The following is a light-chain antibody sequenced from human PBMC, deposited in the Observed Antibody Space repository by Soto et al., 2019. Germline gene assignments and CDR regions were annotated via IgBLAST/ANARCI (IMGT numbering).Light chain of an antibody. CDR3: QQYNNWPIT. J-gene: IGKJ5*01. CDR2: GAS. Sequence: EIVMTQSPATLSVSPGERAPLSCRASQSVGTNLAWYQQKPGQAPRLLIYGASTRATGIPARFSGSGSGTDFTLTISSLQSEDFAVYYCQQYNNWPITFGQGTRLEIK. V-gene: IGKV3-15*01. CDR1: QSVGTN.